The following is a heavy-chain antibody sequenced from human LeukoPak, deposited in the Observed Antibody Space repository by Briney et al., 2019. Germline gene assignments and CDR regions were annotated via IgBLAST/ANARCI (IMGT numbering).Heavy chain of an antibody. V-gene: IGHV4-39*01. CDR3: AGQERGAGESFDY. Sequence: SETLSLTCTVSGGSISSSSYYWGWIRQPPGKGLEWIGSIYYSGSTYYNPSLKSRVTISVDTSKNQFSLKLSSVTAADTAVYYCAGQERGAGESFDYWGQGTLVTVSS. CDR2: IYYSGST. J-gene: IGHJ4*02. D-gene: IGHD3-16*01. CDR1: GGSISSSSYY.